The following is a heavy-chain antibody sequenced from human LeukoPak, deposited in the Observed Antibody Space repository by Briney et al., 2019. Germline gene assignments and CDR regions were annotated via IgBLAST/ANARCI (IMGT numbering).Heavy chain of an antibody. V-gene: IGHV1-2*02. CDR3: ASCSGGSCYSVYYYYYMDV. Sequence: ASVKVSCKASGYTFTGYYMHWVRQAPGQGLEWMGWINPNSGGTNYAQKFQGRVTMTRDTSTSTAYMELSSLRSEDTAVYYCASCSGGSCYSVYYYYYMDVWGKGTTVTVSS. CDR1: GYTFTGYY. CDR2: INPNSGGT. J-gene: IGHJ6*03. D-gene: IGHD2-15*01.